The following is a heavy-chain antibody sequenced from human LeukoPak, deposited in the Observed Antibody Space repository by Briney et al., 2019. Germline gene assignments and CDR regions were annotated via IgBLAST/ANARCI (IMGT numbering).Heavy chain of an antibody. CDR3: ASGGAPDAFDI. CDR2: ISSSRSYM. V-gene: IGHV3-21*01. CDR1: GFTFSSYS. D-gene: IGHD3-16*01. J-gene: IGHJ3*02. Sequence: PGGSLRLSCAASGFTFSSYSMNWVRQAPGKGLGWVSSISSSRSYMYYADSVKGRFTISRDNAKNSLYLEINSLRVEDTAVYYCASGGAPDAFDIWGQGTMVTVSS.